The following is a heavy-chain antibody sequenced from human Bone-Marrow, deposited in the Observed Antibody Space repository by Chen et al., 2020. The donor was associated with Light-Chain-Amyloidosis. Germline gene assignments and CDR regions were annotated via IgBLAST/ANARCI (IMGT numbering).Heavy chain of an antibody. Sequence: EVHLVESESGLGRPGGSLSLPCAASGFPSSGHAMTWVRQAPGKGLEWLSSSSRNSYKYYADSVKGRFTISRDNAMNSVYLQMNSLRAEDTAIYYCARPTSVWLQLTTGGDFWGQGTLVTVSS. J-gene: IGHJ4*02. CDR1: GFPSSGHA. CDR3: ARPTSVWLQLTTGGDF. CDR2: SSRNSYK. D-gene: IGHD6-19*01. V-gene: IGHV3-21*01.